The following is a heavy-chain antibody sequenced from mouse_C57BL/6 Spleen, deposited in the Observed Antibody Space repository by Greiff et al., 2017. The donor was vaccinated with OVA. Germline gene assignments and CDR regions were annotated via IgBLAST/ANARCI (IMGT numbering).Heavy chain of an antibody. CDR1: GFTFSDYG. V-gene: IGHV5-17*01. Sequence: EVQGVESGGGLVKPGGSLKLSCAASGFTFSDYGMHWVRQAPEKGLEWVAYISSGSSTIYYADTVKGRFTISRDNAKDTLFLQMTSLRSEDTSMYYCASQGIYYGYDDYAMYYWGQGTSVTVSS. J-gene: IGHJ4*01. CDR2: ISSGSSTI. D-gene: IGHD2-2*01. CDR3: ASQGIYYGYDDYAMYY.